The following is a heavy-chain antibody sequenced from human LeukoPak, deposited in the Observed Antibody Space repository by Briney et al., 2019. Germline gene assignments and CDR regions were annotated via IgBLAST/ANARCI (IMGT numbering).Heavy chain of an antibody. CDR3: ARDSTIFGLDY. CDR1: GFTFSSFS. CDR2: ISSDGSNE. D-gene: IGHD3-3*01. Sequence: GGSLRLSCVASGFTFSSFSVHWVRQAPGEGLEWVSAISSDGSNEHYADSVKGRFTVSRDNSKNTLYLQMNSLRAEDTAVYYCARDSTIFGLDYWGQGTLVTVSS. J-gene: IGHJ4*02. V-gene: IGHV3-30*04.